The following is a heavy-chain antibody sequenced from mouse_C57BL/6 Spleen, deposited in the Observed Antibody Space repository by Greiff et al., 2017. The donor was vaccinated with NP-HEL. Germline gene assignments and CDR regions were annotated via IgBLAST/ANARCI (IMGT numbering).Heavy chain of an antibody. D-gene: IGHD2-2*01. CDR3: ARRGYGYDEGGFDY. CDR1: GYTFTSYW. V-gene: IGHV1-55*01. J-gene: IGHJ2*01. Sequence: VQLQQPGAELVKPGASVKMSCKASGYTFTSYWITWVKQRPGQGLEWIGDIYPGSGSTNYNEKFKSKATLTVDTSSSTAYMQLSSLTSEDSAVYYCARRGYGYDEGGFDYWGQGTTLTVSS. CDR2: IYPGSGST.